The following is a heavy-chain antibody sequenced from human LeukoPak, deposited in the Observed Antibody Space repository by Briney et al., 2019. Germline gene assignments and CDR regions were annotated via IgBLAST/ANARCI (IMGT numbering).Heavy chain of an antibody. D-gene: IGHD5-18*01. CDR3: ARVSTGYSYGSTSFDY. Sequence: SETLSLTCTVSGGSVSSGSYYWSWIRQPPGTGLEWIGYIYYSGSTNYNPSLKSRVTISVDTSENQFSLKLSSATAADTAVYYCARVSTGYSYGSTSFDYWGQGTLVTVSS. J-gene: IGHJ4*02. CDR2: IYYSGST. V-gene: IGHV4-61*01. CDR1: GGSVSSGSYY.